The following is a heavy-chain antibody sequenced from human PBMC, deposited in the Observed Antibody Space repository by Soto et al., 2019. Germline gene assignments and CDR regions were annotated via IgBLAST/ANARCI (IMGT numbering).Heavy chain of an antibody. CDR3: ARSEGYCISTSCCDFWFDP. V-gene: IGHV1-2*04. J-gene: IGHJ5*02. CDR1: GYTFTGYY. D-gene: IGHD2-2*01. Sequence: ASVKVSCKASGYTFTGYYMHWVRQAPGQGLEWMGWINPNSGGTNYAQKFQGWVTMTRDTSISTAYMELSRLRSDDTAVYYCARSEGYCISTSCCDFWFDPWGQGTLVTVSS. CDR2: INPNSGGT.